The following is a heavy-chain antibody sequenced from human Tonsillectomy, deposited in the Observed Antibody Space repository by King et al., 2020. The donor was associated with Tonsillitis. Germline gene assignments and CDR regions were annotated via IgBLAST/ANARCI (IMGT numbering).Heavy chain of an antibody. Sequence: VQLVESGGGLVKPGGSLRLSCAASGFTFSDYFMTWIRQAPGKGLEWVSYISGSVRSIDYLESVRGRFTISRDKAKNSLYLQMNSLRDEETAVYFCARGRLGGNSDYLYMDVWGKGTTVTVSS. D-gene: IGHD4-23*01. J-gene: IGHJ6*03. CDR1: GFTFSDYF. V-gene: IGHV3-11*01. CDR3: ARGRLGGNSDYLYMDV. CDR2: ISGSVRSI.